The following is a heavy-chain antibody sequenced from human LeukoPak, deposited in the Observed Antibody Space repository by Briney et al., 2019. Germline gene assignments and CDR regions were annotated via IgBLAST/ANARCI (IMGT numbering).Heavy chain of an antibody. CDR3: ATLWFGDSGDWFDP. V-gene: IGHV3-66*01. D-gene: IGHD3-10*01. CDR1: GLAVSTSV. Sequence: GGSLRLSCATSGLAVSTSVIYWFRQAPGKGLEWVSVIYAGGGTYYADSVKGSFTISRDNSKNTLYLQMTSLRAEDTAVYYCATLWFGDSGDWFDPWGQGTLVTVSS. CDR2: IYAGGGT. J-gene: IGHJ5*02.